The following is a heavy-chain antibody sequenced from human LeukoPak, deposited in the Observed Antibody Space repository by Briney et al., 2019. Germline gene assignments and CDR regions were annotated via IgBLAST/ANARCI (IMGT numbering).Heavy chain of an antibody. CDR1: GGSISSYY. J-gene: IGHJ2*01. Sequence: PSETLSLTCTVSGGSISSYYWSWIRQPPGKGLEWIGEINHSGSTNYNPSLKSRVTISVDTSKNQFSLKLSSVTAADTAVYYCARGPSIAAKRTSWYFDLWGRGTLVTVSS. D-gene: IGHD6-13*01. CDR3: ARGPSIAAKRTSWYFDL. CDR2: INHSGST. V-gene: IGHV4-34*01.